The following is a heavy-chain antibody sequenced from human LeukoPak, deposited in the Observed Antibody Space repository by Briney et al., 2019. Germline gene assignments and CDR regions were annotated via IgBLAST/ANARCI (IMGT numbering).Heavy chain of an antibody. V-gene: IGHV1-2*02. CDR1: GYTFTGYY. CDR2: INPNSGGT. J-gene: IGHJ3*02. D-gene: IGHD1-26*01. Sequence: GASVKVSCKASGYTFTGYYMHWVRQAPGQGLEWMGWINPNSGGTNYAQKFQGRVTMTRDTSISTAYMELSRLRSDDTAVYYCARAIGVGAPPAFDIWGQGTMVTVSS. CDR3: ARAIGVGAPPAFDI.